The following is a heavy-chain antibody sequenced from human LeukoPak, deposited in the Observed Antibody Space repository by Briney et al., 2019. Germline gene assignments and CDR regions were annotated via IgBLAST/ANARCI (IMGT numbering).Heavy chain of an antibody. CDR3: ARDEAYGGNGY. CDR1: GFTFSSYA. Sequence: GGSLRLSCAASGFTFSSYAMHWVRQAPGKGLEWVAVISYDGSNKYYADSVKGRFSISRDNSKNTLYLQMNSLRAEDTAVYYCARDEAYGGNGYWGQGTLVTVSS. V-gene: IGHV3-30-3*01. D-gene: IGHD4-23*01. J-gene: IGHJ4*02. CDR2: ISYDGSNK.